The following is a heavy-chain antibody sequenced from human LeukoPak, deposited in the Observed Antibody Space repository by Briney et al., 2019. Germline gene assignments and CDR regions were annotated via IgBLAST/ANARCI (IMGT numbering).Heavy chain of an antibody. V-gene: IGHV3-48*01. CDR3: ATSPPRRDGYNNAY. CDR1: GFTFSTYS. J-gene: IGHJ4*02. Sequence: GGSLRLSCAASGFTFSTYSMNWVRQAPGKGPEWVSYITSSSTNIYYADSVKGRFTISRDNAKNSLFLQMNSLRAEDTAICYCATSPPRRDGYNNAYWGQGTLVTVSS. D-gene: IGHD5-24*01. CDR2: ITSSSTNI.